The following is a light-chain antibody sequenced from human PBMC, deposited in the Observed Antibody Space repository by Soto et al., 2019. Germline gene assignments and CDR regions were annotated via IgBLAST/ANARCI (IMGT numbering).Light chain of an antibody. CDR2: AAS. CDR3: QQSYSTPYT. CDR1: QSISSY. V-gene: IGKV1-39*01. J-gene: IGKJ2*01. Sequence: DIQMTQSPSSLSASVGDRVTITCRASQSISSYLNWYQQKPGKAPKLLIYAASSLQSGVPSRVSGSGSGTDFTLTISSLHPEDFATYYYQQSYSTPYTFGQGTKLEIK.